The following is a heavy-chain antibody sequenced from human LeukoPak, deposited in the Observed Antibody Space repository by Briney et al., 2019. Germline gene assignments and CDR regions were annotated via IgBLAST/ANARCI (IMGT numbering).Heavy chain of an antibody. CDR2: INPNGGST. CDR3: ARGPGITIFGVVIIEELDY. Sequence: PSVKVSCKASGYTFTSYYMHWVRQAPGQGLEWMGIINPNGGSTSYAQKFQGRVTMTRDTSTSTVYMELSSLRSEDTAVYYCARGPGITIFGVVIIEELDYWGQGTLVTVSS. J-gene: IGHJ4*02. D-gene: IGHD3-3*01. V-gene: IGHV1-46*01. CDR1: GYTFTSYY.